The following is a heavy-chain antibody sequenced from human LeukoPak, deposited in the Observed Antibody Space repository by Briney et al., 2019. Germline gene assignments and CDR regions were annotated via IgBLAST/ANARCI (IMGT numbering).Heavy chain of an antibody. CDR1: GFTFDDYA. D-gene: IGHD1-26*01. V-gene: IGHV3-9*01. CDR3: AKSHLPLRDLVGASLFDY. J-gene: IGHJ4*02. Sequence: GGSLRLSCAASGFTFDDYAMHWVRQAPGKGLEWVSGISWNSGSIGYADSVKGRFTISRDNAKNSLYLQMNSLRAEDTALYYCAKSHLPLRDLVGASLFDYWGQGTLVTVSS. CDR2: ISWNSGSI.